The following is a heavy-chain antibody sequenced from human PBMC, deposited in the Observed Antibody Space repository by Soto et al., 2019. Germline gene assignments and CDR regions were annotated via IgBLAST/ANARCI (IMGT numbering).Heavy chain of an antibody. Sequence: SETLSLTCAVSGGSISSGGYSWSWIRQPPGKGLEWIGYMYHSGSTYYNPSLKSRVTISVDTSKNQFSLKLSSVTAADAAVYYCARDNGDYGGFDFDIWGQGTMVTVSS. CDR1: GGSISSGGYS. V-gene: IGHV4-30-2*01. CDR3: ARDNGDYGGFDFDI. CDR2: MYHSGST. D-gene: IGHD4-17*01. J-gene: IGHJ3*02.